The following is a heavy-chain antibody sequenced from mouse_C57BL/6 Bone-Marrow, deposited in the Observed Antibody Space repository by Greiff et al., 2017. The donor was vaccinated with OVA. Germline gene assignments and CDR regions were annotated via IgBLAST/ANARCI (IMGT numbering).Heavy chain of an antibody. CDR3: ARGGFYYSNYVGWYVDV. V-gene: IGHV1-64*01. Sequence: VQLQQSGAELVKPGASVKLSCKTSGYTFTSYWMHWVKQRPGQGLEWIGMIHPNSGSTNYNEKFKSKATLTVDKSSSTAYMQLSSLTSEDSAVYYCARGGFYYSNYVGWYVDVWGTGTTVTVSS. CDR1: GYTFTSYW. D-gene: IGHD2-5*01. J-gene: IGHJ1*03. CDR2: IHPNSGST.